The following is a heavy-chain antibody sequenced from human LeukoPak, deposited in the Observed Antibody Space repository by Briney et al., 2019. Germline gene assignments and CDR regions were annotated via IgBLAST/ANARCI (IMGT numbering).Heavy chain of an antibody. J-gene: IGHJ5*02. D-gene: IGHD2-2*01. CDR2: IYYSGST. V-gene: IGHV4-39*01. CDR1: GGSISSSSYY. Sequence: SETLSLTCTVSGGSISSSSYYWGWIRQPPGKGLEWIGSIYYSGSTYYNPSLKSRVTISVDTSKNQFSLKLSSVTAADTAVYYCARGLVYCSSTTCDYPFDPWGQGTLVTVSS. CDR3: ARGLVYCSSTTCDYPFDP.